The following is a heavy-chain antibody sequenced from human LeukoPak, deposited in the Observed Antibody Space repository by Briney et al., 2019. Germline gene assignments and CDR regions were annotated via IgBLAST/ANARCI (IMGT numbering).Heavy chain of an antibody. CDR2: IIPIFGTA. D-gene: IGHD2-2*02. CDR3: ARGPAAAIPFDP. CDR1: GYTFTSYY. V-gene: IGHV1-69*13. J-gene: IGHJ5*02. Sequence: ASVKVSCKASGYTFTSYYMHWVRQAPGQGLEWMGGIIPIFGTANYAQKFQGRVTITADESTSTAYMELSSLRSEDTAVYYCARGPAAAIPFDPWGQGTLVTVSS.